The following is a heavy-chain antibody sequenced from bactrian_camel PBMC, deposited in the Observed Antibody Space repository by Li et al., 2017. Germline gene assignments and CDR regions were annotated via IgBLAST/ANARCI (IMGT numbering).Heavy chain of an antibody. J-gene: IGHJ4*01. V-gene: IGHV3S31*01. Sequence: VQLVESGGGSVQAGGSLRLSCVISGDYSSYCMGWFRRPPGMEREGVAVIPSGNGHTYYVDSVKGRFTISRNNAKNTVYLQMNSLKPGDTAMYYCARYRYGAGYENWGQGTQVTVS. D-gene: IGHD5*01. CDR3: ARYRYGAGYEN. CDR1: GDYSSYC. CDR2: IPSGNGHT.